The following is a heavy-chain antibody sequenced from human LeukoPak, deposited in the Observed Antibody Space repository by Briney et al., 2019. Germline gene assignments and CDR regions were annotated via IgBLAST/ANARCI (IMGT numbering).Heavy chain of an antibody. D-gene: IGHD3-3*01. J-gene: IGHJ4*02. V-gene: IGHV1-69*06. CDR3: AAWSGYNFGY. CDR2: IIPIFGTA. Sequence: GSSVKVSCKASGGTFSSYSISWVRQAPGQGLEWMGRIIPIFGTANYAQKFQGRVTITADKSTSTDYMELSSLRSEDTAVYYCAAWSGYNFGYRGQGTLVTVSS. CDR1: GGTFSSYS.